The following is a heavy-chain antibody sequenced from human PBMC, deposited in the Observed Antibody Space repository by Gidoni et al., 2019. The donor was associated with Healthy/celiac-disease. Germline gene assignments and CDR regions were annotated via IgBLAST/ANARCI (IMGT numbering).Heavy chain of an antibody. Sequence: QVQLVESGGGVVQPGRSLRLSCAASGFTFSSSAMHWVRQAPGKGLEWVAVISYDGSNKYYADSVKGRFTISRDNSKNTLYLQMNSLRAEDTAVYYCARDNLNYDFWSGYWRYWGQGTLVTVSS. CDR3: ARDNLNYDFWSGYWRY. CDR1: GFTFSSSA. CDR2: ISYDGSNK. D-gene: IGHD3-3*01. J-gene: IGHJ4*02. V-gene: IGHV3-30*01.